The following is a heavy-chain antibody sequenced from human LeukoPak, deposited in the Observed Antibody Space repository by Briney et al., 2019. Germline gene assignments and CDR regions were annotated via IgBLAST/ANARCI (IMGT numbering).Heavy chain of an antibody. D-gene: IGHD3-22*01. CDR1: GGSISSSSYY. Sequence: SETLSLTCTVSGGSISSSSYYWGWIRQPPGKGLEWIGSIYFSGITYYNPSLKSRVTISVDTSKNQFSLKLSSVTAADTAVYYCARGKTYYYDSSGYYWFDPWGQGTLVTVSS. J-gene: IGHJ5*02. CDR2: IYFSGIT. CDR3: ARGKTYYYDSSGYYWFDP. V-gene: IGHV4-39*07.